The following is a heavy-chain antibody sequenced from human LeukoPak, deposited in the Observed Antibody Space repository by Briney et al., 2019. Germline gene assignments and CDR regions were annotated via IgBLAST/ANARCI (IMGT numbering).Heavy chain of an antibody. D-gene: IGHD3-10*01. V-gene: IGHV3-30*09. CDR3: AARKVRGVWFYLDY. CDR1: GFTFSSFW. J-gene: IGHJ4*02. CDR2: ISYDGSNK. Sequence: GGSLRLSCATSGFTFSSFWMSWVRQAPGKGLEWVAVISYDGSNKYYADSVKGRFAISTDNSKNTLYLQMNSLRVEDTAVYFCAARKVRGVWFYLDYWGQGTLVTVSS.